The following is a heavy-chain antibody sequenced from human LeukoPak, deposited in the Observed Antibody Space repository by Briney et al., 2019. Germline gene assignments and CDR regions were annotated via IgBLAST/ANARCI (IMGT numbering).Heavy chain of an antibody. Sequence: GASVKVSCKASGYTFTGYYMHWVRQAPGQGLEWMGWINPNSGGTNYAQKFQGRVTMTRDTSISTAYMELSRLRSDDTAVYYCARGKHEGWYYFDYWGQGTLVTVSS. CDR3: ARGKHEGWYYFDY. CDR1: GYTFTGYY. CDR2: INPNSGGT. J-gene: IGHJ4*02. V-gene: IGHV1-2*02. D-gene: IGHD2-8*01.